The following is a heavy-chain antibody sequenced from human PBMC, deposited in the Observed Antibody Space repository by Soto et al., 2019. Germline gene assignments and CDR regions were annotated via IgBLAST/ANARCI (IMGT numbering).Heavy chain of an antibody. CDR1: GFTFSDFY. V-gene: IGHV3-11*05. D-gene: IGHD2-15*01. Sequence: GGSLRLSCAASGFTFSDFYMTWIRQAPGKGLEWVSYISNSGGFTNYADSVKGRFTISRDNAKNSLYLQMNNLRADDTAVYYCAREGGTGTVVTFDSWGQGTLVTVSS. CDR3: AREGGTGTVVTFDS. J-gene: IGHJ4*02. CDR2: ISNSGGFT.